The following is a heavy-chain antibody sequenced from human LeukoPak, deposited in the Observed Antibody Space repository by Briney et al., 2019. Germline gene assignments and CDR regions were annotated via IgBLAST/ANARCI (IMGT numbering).Heavy chain of an antibody. CDR3: ARVGSGIPDAFDI. V-gene: IGHV3-30*04. CDR2: ISYDGSNK. CDR1: GFTFRSYA. Sequence: GGSLRLSCAASGFTFRSYAVHWVRQAPGKGLEWVAVISYDGSNKYYIDSVKGRFTISRDNSKNTLYLQMNSLRAEDTALYYCARVGSGIPDAFDIWGQGTMVTVSS. D-gene: IGHD3-10*01. J-gene: IGHJ3*02.